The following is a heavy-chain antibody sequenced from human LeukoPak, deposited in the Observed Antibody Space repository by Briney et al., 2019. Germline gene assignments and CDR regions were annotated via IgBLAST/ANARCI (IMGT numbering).Heavy chain of an antibody. V-gene: IGHV3-23*01. CDR3: ARAYYGSGSYPWYFDY. D-gene: IGHD3-10*01. Sequence: PGGSLRLSCAASGFTFSSYAMSWVRQAPGKGLEWVSAISGSGGSTYYADSVKGRFTISRDNSKNTLSLQVNTLRAEDTAVYYCARAYYGSGSYPWYFDYWGQGTLVTVSS. J-gene: IGHJ4*02. CDR1: GFTFSSYA. CDR2: ISGSGGST.